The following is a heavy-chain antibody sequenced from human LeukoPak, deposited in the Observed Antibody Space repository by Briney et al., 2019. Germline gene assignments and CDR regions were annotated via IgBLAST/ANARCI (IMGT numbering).Heavy chain of an antibody. V-gene: IGHV1-69*13. Sequence: SVTVSCKASGGTFSSYAISWVRQAPGQGLEWMGGIIPIFGTANYAQKFQGRVTITADESTSTAYMEPSSLRSEDTAVYYCARSDYYCGGDCYTYYYYGMDVWGQGTTVTVSS. CDR2: IIPIFGTA. D-gene: IGHD2-21*02. CDR3: ARSDYYCGGDCYTYYYYGMDV. CDR1: GGTFSSYA. J-gene: IGHJ6*02.